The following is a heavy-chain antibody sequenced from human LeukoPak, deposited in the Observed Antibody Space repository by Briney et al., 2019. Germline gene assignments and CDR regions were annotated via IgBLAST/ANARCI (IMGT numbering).Heavy chain of an antibody. J-gene: IGHJ4*02. CDR2: IYYSGST. CDR1: GGSISSSSYY. D-gene: IGHD3-10*01. V-gene: IGHV4-39*07. CDR3: ARGVLWFGELRIEVYYFDY. Sequence: RSSETLSLTCTVSGGSISSSSYYWGWIRQPPGKGLEWIGSIYYSGSTYYNPSLKSRVTISVDTSKDQFSLKLSSVTAADTAVYYCARGVLWFGELRIEVYYFDYWGQGTLVTVSS.